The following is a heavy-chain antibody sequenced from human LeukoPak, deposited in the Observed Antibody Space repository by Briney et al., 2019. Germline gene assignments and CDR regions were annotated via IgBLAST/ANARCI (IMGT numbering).Heavy chain of an antibody. D-gene: IGHD6-19*01. CDR2: IWYDGSNK. CDR1: GFTFSSYG. Sequence: PGGSLRLSCAASGFTFSSYGMHWVRQAPGKGLEWVAVIWYDGSNKYYADSVKGRFTISGDNSKNTLYLQMNSLRAEDTAVYYCAKDLTYSSGPEFDYWGQGTLVTVSS. V-gene: IGHV3-33*06. J-gene: IGHJ4*02. CDR3: AKDLTYSSGPEFDY.